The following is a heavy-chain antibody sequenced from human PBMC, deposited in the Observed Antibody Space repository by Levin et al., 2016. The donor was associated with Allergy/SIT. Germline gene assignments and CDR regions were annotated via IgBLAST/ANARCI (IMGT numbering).Heavy chain of an antibody. Sequence: KVSCKGSGYSFTTYWIGWVRQMPGKGLEWMGIIYPGDSDTRYSPSFQGQVTISADKSISTAYLQWSSLKASDTAMYFCARKWELRQSYFDYWGQGTLVTVSS. J-gene: IGHJ4*02. CDR2: IYPGDSDT. CDR1: GYSFTTYW. V-gene: IGHV5-51*01. D-gene: IGHD1-26*01. CDR3: ARKWELRQSYFDY.